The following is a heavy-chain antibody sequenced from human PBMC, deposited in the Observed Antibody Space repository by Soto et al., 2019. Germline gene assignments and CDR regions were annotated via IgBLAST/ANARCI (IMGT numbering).Heavy chain of an antibody. Sequence: QITLKESGPTLVKPTQTLTLTCTFSGFSLSTSGVGVGWIRQPPGKALEWLAFLYWDDDKRYSPSLKSRLTLPKDTSKNQVLLTMTTMDPVDTATYYCARTSVNWGSRGLVDYWVQGTLVTVAS. J-gene: IGHJ4*02. CDR1: GFSLSTSGVG. CDR2: LYWDDDK. V-gene: IGHV2-5*02. D-gene: IGHD7-27*01. CDR3: ARTSVNWGSRGLVDY.